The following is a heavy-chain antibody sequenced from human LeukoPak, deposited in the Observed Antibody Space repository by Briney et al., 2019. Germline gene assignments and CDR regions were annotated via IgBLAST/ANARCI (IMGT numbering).Heavy chain of an antibody. CDR2: IYYSGST. J-gene: IGHJ5*02. CDR1: GGSISSYY. Sequence: SETLSLTCTVSGGSISSYYWSWIRQPPGKGLEWIGYIYYSGSTNYNPSLKSRVTISVDTSKNQFSLKLSSVTAADTAVYYCARGRQQLGNWFDPWGQGTLVTVSS. CDR3: ARGRQQLGNWFDP. D-gene: IGHD6-13*01. V-gene: IGHV4-59*01.